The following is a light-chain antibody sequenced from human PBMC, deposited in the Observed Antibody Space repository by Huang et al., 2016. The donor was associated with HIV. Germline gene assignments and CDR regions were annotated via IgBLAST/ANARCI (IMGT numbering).Light chain of an antibody. CDR3: QQSHSTPYT. J-gene: IGKJ2*01. CDR2: AAS. V-gene: IGKV1-39*01. Sequence: DIQMTQSPSPLSASVGDRVTITCRASQSFSSYLNWYQQKPGEAPKLLIYAASNLQSGVPSRFRGRGSGTDFTLTISSLQPEDFATYYCQQSHSTPYTFGQGTKVEI. CDR1: QSFSSY.